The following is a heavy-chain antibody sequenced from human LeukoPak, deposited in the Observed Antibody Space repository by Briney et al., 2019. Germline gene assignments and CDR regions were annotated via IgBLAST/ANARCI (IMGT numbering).Heavy chain of an antibody. V-gene: IGHV3-23*01. J-gene: IGHJ1*01. D-gene: IGHD6-13*01. CDR1: GFTFSSYA. CDR3: AKDELSSWSENREYFQH. CDR2: ISGSGGST. Sequence: GGSLRLSCAASGFTFSSYAMSWLRQAPGKGLEWVSAISGSGGSTYYADSVKGRFTISRDNSKNTLYLQMNSLRAEDTAVYYCAKDELSSWSENREYFQHWGQGTLVTVSS.